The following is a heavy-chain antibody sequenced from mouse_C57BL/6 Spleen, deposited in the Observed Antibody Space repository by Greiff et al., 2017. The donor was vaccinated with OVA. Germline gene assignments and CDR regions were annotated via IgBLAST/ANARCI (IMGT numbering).Heavy chain of an antibody. Sequence: EVQVVESGPGLVKPSQSLSLTCSVTGYSITSGYYWNWIRQFPGNKLEWMGYISYDGSNNYNPSLKNRISITRDTSKNQFFLKLNSVTTEDTATYYCAREGDYDVYAMDYWGQGTSVTVSS. CDR1: GYSITSGYY. J-gene: IGHJ4*01. CDR2: ISYDGSN. V-gene: IGHV3-6*01. D-gene: IGHD2-4*01. CDR3: AREGDYDVYAMDY.